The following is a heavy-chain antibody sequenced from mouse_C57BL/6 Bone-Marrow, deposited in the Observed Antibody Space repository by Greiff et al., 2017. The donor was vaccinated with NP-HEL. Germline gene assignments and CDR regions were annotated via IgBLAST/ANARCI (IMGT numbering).Heavy chain of an antibody. V-gene: IGHV1-83*01. Sequence: VQLQQSGPELVKPGASVKMSCKASGYTFTDYYMHWVKQKPGKGLEWIGEIYPGSGNTYYNEKFKGKATLTEDTSSSTAYMQLSSLTSEDSAVYFCARSRLWNCRGQGTTLTVSS. CDR3: RSRLWNC. J-gene: IGHJ2*01. CDR1: YTFTDYYM. CDR2: YPGSGNTY. D-gene: IGHD6-5*01.